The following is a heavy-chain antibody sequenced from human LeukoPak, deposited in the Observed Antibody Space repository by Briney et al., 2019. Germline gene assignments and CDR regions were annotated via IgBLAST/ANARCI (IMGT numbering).Heavy chain of an antibody. J-gene: IGHJ4*02. Sequence: GGSLRLSCTASGFTFGDYAMSWIRQAPGKGLEWVSYISSSGSTIYYAGSVKGRFTISRDNAKNSLYPQMNSLRAEDTAVYYCAREPWGSGWYGDFDYWGQGTLVTVSS. CDR3: AREPWGSGWYGDFDY. D-gene: IGHD6-19*01. CDR2: ISSSGSTI. CDR1: GFTFGDYA. V-gene: IGHV3-11*04.